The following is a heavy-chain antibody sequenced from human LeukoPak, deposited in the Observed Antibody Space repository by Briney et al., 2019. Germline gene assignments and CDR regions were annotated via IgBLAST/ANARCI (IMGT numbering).Heavy chain of an antibody. J-gene: IGHJ4*02. D-gene: IGHD6-13*01. CDR3: ARHVGSSWENDY. CDR1: GGSISSSSYY. V-gene: IGHV4-39*01. CDR2: IYYSGST. Sequence: PSETLSLTCTVSGGSISSSSYYWGWIRQPPGKGLEWIGSIYYSGSTHYNPSLKSRVTISVDTSKNQFSLKLSSVTAADTAVYYCARHVGSSWENDYWGQGTLVTVSS.